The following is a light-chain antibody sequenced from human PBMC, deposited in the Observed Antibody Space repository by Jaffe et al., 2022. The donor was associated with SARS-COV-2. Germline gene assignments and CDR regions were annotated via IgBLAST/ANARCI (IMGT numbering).Light chain of an antibody. Sequence: DIQMTQSPSTLSASMGDRVTITCRASQSISSWLAWYQQKPGKAPKLLIYKASSLESGVPSRFSGSGSGTEFTLTISGLQPDDFATYYCQQYYNYPYTFGQGTKLEIK. CDR1: QSISSW. J-gene: IGKJ2*01. CDR3: QQYYNYPYT. V-gene: IGKV1-5*03. CDR2: KAS.